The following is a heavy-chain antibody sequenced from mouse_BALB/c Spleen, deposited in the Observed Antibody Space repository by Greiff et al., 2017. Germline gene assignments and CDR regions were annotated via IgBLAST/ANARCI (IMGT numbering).Heavy chain of an antibody. V-gene: IGHV5-6-4*01. CDR2: ISSGGSYT. J-gene: IGHJ3*01. CDR3: TRDGLRLPSWFAY. D-gene: IGHD1-2*01. CDR1: GFTFSSYT. Sequence: DVKLVESGGGLVKPGGSLKLSCAASGFTFSSYTMSWVRQTPEKRLEWVATISSGGSYTYYPDSVKGRFTISRDNAKNTLYLQMSSLKSEDTAMYYCTRDGLRLPSWFAYWGQGTLVTVSA.